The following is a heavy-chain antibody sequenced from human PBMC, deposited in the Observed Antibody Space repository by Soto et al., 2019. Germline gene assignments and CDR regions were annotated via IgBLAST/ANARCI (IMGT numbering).Heavy chain of an antibody. CDR3: AHYVSTSPAGWFDP. Sequence: QITLKESGPTLAKPTQTLTLTCTFSGLSLSTSGEAVGWIRQPPGKALEWLALIYWDDDKRYNPTLKTRLTITTDTSKNQVVLTLTNMDPVDTATYYCAHYVSTSPAGWFDPWGQGILVTVSS. D-gene: IGHD3-10*02. CDR2: IYWDDDK. J-gene: IGHJ5*02. CDR1: GLSLSTSGEA. V-gene: IGHV2-5*02.